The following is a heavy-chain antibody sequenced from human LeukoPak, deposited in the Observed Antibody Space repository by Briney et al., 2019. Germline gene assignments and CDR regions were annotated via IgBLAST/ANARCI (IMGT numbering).Heavy chain of an antibody. D-gene: IGHD3-22*01. V-gene: IGHV3-23*01. CDR1: GFTFSSYA. CDR2: ISGSGGST. CDR3: ATETSMIVVVITTDWYFDL. Sequence: GGSLRLSCAASGFTFSSYAMSWVRQAPGKGLEWVSAISGSGGSTYYADPVKGRFTISRDNSKNTLYLQMNSLRAEDTAVYYCATETSMIVVVITTDWYFDLWGRGTLVTVSS. J-gene: IGHJ2*01.